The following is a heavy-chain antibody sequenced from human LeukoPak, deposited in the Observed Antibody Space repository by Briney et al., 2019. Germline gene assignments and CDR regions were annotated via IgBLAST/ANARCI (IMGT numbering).Heavy chain of an antibody. CDR1: GGSISSGGYY. V-gene: IGHV4-31*03. J-gene: IGHJ4*02. CDR3: ARAMVEATNSWSHFDY. CDR2: IYYSGST. Sequence: PSQTLSLTCTVSGGSISSGGYYWSWIRQHPGKGLEWIGYIYYSGSTYYNPSLKSRVTISVDTSKNQFSLKLSSVTAADTAVYYGARAMVEATNSWSHFDYWGQGTLLTASS. D-gene: IGHD1-26*01.